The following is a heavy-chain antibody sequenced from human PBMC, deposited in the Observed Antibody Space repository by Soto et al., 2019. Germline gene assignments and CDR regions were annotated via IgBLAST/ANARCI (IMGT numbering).Heavy chain of an antibody. CDR1: GFTFSTYA. CDR2: ITASGGVT. J-gene: IGHJ4*02. Sequence: GGSLRLSCAASGFTFSTYAMNWVRQAPGKGLDWVSTITASGGVTFYEDSVKGRFTISRANSENTMYLQLSNLRVEGTALYFCARGQGGYSYLFDYWGQGTLVTVSS. CDR3: ARGQGGYSYLFDY. D-gene: IGHD5-18*01. V-gene: IGHV3-23*01.